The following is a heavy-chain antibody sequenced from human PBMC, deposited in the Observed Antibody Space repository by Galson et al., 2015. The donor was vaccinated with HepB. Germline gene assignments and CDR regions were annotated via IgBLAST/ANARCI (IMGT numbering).Heavy chain of an antibody. CDR3: ARVADADYGDHSHFDY. CDR2: ISSTGTYT. Sequence: SLRLSCAASGFTFSDYYMSRLRQAPGKGLEWLSYISSTGTYTNYADSVKGRFTISRDNAKNSLYLQMNNLRAEDPAVYYCARVADADYGDHSHFDYWGQGTLDTVSS. J-gene: IGHJ4*02. D-gene: IGHD4-17*01. CDR1: GFTFSDYY. V-gene: IGHV3-11*06.